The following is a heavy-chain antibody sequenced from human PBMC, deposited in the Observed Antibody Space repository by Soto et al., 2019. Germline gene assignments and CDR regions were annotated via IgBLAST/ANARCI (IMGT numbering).Heavy chain of an antibody. CDR3: AKDISPVAVAGTWWFDP. Sequence: GGSLRLSCAASGFTFDDYAMHWVRQAPGKGLEWVSGISWNSGSIGYADSVKGRFTISRDNAKNSLYLQMNSLRAEDTALYYCAKDISPVAVAGTWWFDPWGQGTLVTVSS. CDR1: GFTFDDYA. V-gene: IGHV3-9*01. J-gene: IGHJ5*02. CDR2: ISWNSGSI. D-gene: IGHD6-19*01.